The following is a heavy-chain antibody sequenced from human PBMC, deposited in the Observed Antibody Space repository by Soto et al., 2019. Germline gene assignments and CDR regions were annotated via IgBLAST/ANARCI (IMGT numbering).Heavy chain of an antibody. Sequence: QVQLVQSGAEVKKSGASVKVSCKASGYTFSSYTISWVRQAPGQGLEWMGWISAYNGNTKYAQKLQDRVTMNTDTSTNTAYMEVRSLRSADTAVYYCARDSTPFDYWGQGTLVTFA. J-gene: IGHJ4*02. V-gene: IGHV1-18*01. CDR1: GYTFSSYT. CDR3: ARDSTPFDY. CDR2: ISAYNGNT.